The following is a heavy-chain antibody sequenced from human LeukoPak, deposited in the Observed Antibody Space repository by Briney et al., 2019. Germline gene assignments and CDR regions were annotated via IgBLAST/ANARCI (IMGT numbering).Heavy chain of an antibody. CDR3: AREPSDYYDSSGYHDFDY. V-gene: IGHV1-69*13. CDR1: GGTFSSYA. Sequence: ASVKVSCKASGGTFSSYAISWVRQAPGQGLEWMGGIIPIFGTANYAQKFQGRVTITADESTSTAYMELSSLRSEDTAVYYCAREPSDYYDSSGYHDFDYWGQGTLVTVSS. CDR2: IIPIFGTA. D-gene: IGHD3-22*01. J-gene: IGHJ4*02.